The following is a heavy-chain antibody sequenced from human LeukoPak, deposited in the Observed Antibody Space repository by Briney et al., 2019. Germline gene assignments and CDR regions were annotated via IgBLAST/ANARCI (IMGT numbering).Heavy chain of an antibody. Sequence: GGSLRLSCVVSGFTFNRCWMNWVRQTPGKGLEWVAHINPDGRDTYYVDSVKGRFTISRDNAQNSMYLQMNSLRVEDTAVYYCTSWGDTTAEYFQRWGQGTLVTVSS. V-gene: IGHV3-7*01. D-gene: IGHD2-21*02. CDR3: TSWGDTTAEYFQR. CDR2: INPDGRDT. CDR1: GFTFNRCW. J-gene: IGHJ1*01.